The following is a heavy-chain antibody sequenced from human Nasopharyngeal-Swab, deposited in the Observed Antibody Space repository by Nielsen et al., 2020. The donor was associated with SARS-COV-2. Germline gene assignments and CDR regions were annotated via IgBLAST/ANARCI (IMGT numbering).Heavy chain of an antibody. Sequence: GESLKISCAASGFTFSSYWMSWVRQAPGKGLEWVANIKQDGSEKYYVDSVKGRFTISRDNAKNSLYLQMNSLRAEDTAVYYCARDRYSGSYGWVYYYNGMDVWGQGTTVTVSS. CDR2: IKQDGSEK. CDR1: GFTFSSYW. D-gene: IGHD1-26*01. V-gene: IGHV3-7*05. J-gene: IGHJ6*02. CDR3: ARDRYSGSYGWVYYYNGMDV.